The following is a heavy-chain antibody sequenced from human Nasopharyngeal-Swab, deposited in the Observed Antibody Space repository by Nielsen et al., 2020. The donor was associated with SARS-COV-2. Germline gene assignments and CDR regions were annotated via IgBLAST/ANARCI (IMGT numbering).Heavy chain of an antibody. CDR3: TTRPIRMYYYYMDV. CDR1: GFTFSNAW. J-gene: IGHJ6*03. CDR2: IKSKTDGGTT. Sequence: GGSLRLSCAASGFTFSNAWMSWVRQAPGNGLEWVGRIKSKTDGGTTDYAAPVKGRFTISRDDSKNTLYLQMNSLKTEDTAVYYCTTRPIRMYYYYMDVWGKGTTVTVSS. V-gene: IGHV3-15*01.